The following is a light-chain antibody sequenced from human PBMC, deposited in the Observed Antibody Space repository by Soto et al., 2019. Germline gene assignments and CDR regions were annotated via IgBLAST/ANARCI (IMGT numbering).Light chain of an antibody. CDR3: QQYNNWSHT. CDR1: QSVSSK. CDR2: GVS. J-gene: IGKJ2*01. Sequence: EIVMTQSPATLSVSPGERATLSCRASQSVSSKLAWFQQKPGQAPSLLIYGVSTRAAGVPLRFSGSGSGTEFTLTFNSLQSEDFAVYYCQQYNNWSHTFGQGTKLEIK. V-gene: IGKV3-15*01.